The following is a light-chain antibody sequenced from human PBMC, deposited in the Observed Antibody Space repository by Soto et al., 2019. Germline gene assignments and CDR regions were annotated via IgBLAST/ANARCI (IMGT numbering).Light chain of an antibody. CDR1: QTVSSY. CDR2: GAS. J-gene: IGKJ4*01. CDR3: QQRYIWLT. V-gene: IGKV3-11*01. Sequence: IVLPQSPATLSLSPGGRATLSCRARQTVSSYLSWYQHKPGQAPRLLIYGASNRATGVPARFSGSGSGTDFTLTISSLEPEDSAVYYCQQRYIWLTCGGETRVEIK.